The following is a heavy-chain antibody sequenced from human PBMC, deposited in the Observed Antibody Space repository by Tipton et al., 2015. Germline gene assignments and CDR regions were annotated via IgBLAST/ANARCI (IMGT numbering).Heavy chain of an antibody. Sequence: TLSLTCTVSGGSFSDYYWSWIRQSPGEGLEWIGYIYYSGSTNYNPSLRSRVAMSMDTSKNQFSLKLSSVTAADTAVYYCARVGSSSIFDIWGQGTMVTVSS. D-gene: IGHD2-2*01. CDR2: IYYSGST. CDR3: ARVGSSSIFDI. CDR1: GGSFSDYY. J-gene: IGHJ3*02. V-gene: IGHV4-59*12.